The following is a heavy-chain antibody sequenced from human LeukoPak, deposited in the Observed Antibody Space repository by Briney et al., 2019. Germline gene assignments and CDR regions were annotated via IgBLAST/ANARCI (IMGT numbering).Heavy chain of an antibody. J-gene: IGHJ6*03. CDR2: ISSSSSYI. CDR3: AREGSDDYYYYMDV. D-gene: IGHD2-15*01. CDR1: GFTFSSYS. V-gene: IGHV3-21*01. Sequence: GGSLRLSCAASGFTFSSYSMNWVRQAPGKGLEWVSSISSSSSYIYYADSVKGRFTISRDNAKNSLYLQMNSLRAEDTAVYYCAREGSDDYYYYMDVWGKGTTVTVSS.